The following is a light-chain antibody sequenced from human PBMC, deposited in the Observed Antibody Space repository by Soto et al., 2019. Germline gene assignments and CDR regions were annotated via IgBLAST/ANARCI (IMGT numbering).Light chain of an antibody. CDR3: SSYTSRTTVI. CDR1: SSDVGGYNY. CDR2: DVT. Sequence: QSVLTQPASVSGSPGQSIAISCTGSSSDVGGYNYVSWYQQHSGKAPKLIIYDVTKRPSGVSDRFSGSKSGDTASLTISGIQAEDEADYYCSSYTSRTTVIFGGGTKLTVL. J-gene: IGLJ2*01. V-gene: IGLV2-14*01.